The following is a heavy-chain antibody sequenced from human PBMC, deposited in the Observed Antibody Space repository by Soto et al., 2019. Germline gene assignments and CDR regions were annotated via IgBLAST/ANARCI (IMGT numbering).Heavy chain of an antibody. D-gene: IGHD3-3*01. V-gene: IGHV4-59*01. J-gene: IGHJ3*02. CDR2: IYYSGST. Sequence: PSETLSLTCTVSGCSISSYYWSWIRQPPGKGLEWIGYIYYSGSTNYNPSLKSRVTISVDTSKNQFSLKLSSVTAADTAVYYCARESIFGLPGAFDIWGQGTMVTVSS. CDR1: GCSISSYY. CDR3: ARESIFGLPGAFDI.